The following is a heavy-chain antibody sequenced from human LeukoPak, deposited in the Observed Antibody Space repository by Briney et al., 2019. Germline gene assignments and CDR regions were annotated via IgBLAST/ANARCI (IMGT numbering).Heavy chain of an antibody. J-gene: IGHJ3*02. CDR1: GFTVSSNY. CDR2: IYTGGST. Sequence: PGGSLRLSCAASGFTVSSNYMSWVRQAPGKGLEWVSVIYTGGSTYYADSVKGRFTISRDNSKNTLFLQMNSLRAEDTAVYYCARAPPIWSGGSIDAFDIWGQGTMVTVSS. V-gene: IGHV3-53*01. CDR3: ARAPPIWSGGSIDAFDI. D-gene: IGHD3-3*01.